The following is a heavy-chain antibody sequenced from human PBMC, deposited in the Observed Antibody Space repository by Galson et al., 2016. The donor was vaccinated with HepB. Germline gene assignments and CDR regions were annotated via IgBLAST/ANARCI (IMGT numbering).Heavy chain of an antibody. CDR3: ARLGSRDGYKRIFGAFDI. Sequence: KVSCKASGGAISRSAFSWVRQMPGKGLEWMGIIYPGDSDTRDSPSFQGQVTISADRSINTAYLQWSSLKASDTAMYYCARLGSRDGYKRIFGAFDIWGQGTMVTVSS. J-gene: IGHJ3*02. CDR1: GGAISRSA. D-gene: IGHD5-24*01. V-gene: IGHV5-51*01. CDR2: IYPGDSDT.